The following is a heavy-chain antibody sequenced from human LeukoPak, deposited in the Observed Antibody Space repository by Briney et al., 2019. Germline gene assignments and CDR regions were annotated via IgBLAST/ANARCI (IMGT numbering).Heavy chain of an antibody. Sequence: KPSGTLSLTCSVSGGSISSSNLRGWVRQPPGKGLEWIGEIYHSGSTNYNPSLKSRVIISVDKSKNQFSLKLNSVTAADTAVYYCARSTSGSYYLTGYYFDYWGQGTLVTVSS. J-gene: IGHJ4*02. CDR2: IYHSGST. V-gene: IGHV4-4*02. CDR1: GGSISSSNL. D-gene: IGHD1-26*01. CDR3: ARSTSGSYYLTGYYFDY.